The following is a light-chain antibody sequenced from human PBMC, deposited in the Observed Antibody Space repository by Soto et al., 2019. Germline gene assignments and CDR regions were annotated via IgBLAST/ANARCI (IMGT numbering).Light chain of an antibody. J-gene: IGKJ5*01. CDR3: MQGTHWPIT. CDR2: LGS. CDR1: QSLLHSNGYNY. Sequence: DIVMTQSPLSLPVTPGEPASISCRSSQSLLHSNGYNYLDWYLQKPGQSPQLLIYLGSNRSSGVPDRFSGSESGTDLALKISRVEAEDVVVYYCMQGTHWPITFGQVTRLEI. V-gene: IGKV2-28*01.